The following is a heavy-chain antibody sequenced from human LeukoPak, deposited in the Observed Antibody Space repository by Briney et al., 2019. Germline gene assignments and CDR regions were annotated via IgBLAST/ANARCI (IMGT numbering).Heavy chain of an antibody. D-gene: IGHD1-26*01. Sequence: TGGSLRLSCAASGFTVSSNYMSWVRQAPGKGLEWVSIIYSGGNTYYADYLKGRFTIYRDNSKNTLDLQMNSLRADDTAVYYCAKGGSYYRYFDYWGQGTLVTVSS. V-gene: IGHV3-53*01. CDR1: GFTVSSNY. J-gene: IGHJ4*02. CDR3: AKGGSYYRYFDY. CDR2: IYSGGNT.